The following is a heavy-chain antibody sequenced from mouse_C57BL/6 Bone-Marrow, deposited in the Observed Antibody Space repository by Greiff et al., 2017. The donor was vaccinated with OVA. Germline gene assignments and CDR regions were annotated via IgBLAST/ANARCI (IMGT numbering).Heavy chain of an antibody. CDR3: AKRNPLYYYGSSYYFDY. CDR1: GYTFTSYW. D-gene: IGHD1-1*01. J-gene: IGHJ2*01. Sequence: VQLQQPGAELVRPGSSVKLSCKASGYTFTSYWMHWVKQRPIQGLEWIGNIDPSDSETHYNQKFKDKATLTVDKSSSTAYMQLSSLTSEDSAVYYCAKRNPLYYYGSSYYFDYWGQGTTLTVSS. V-gene: IGHV1-52*01. CDR2: IDPSDSET.